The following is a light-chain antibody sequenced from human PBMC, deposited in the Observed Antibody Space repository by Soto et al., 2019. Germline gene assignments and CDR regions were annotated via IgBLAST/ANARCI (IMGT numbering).Light chain of an antibody. CDR3: QQYDNWPPIT. CDR1: QSVSSN. CDR2: GAS. J-gene: IGKJ5*01. V-gene: IGKV3D-15*03. Sequence: EIVMTQSPATLSVSPGERATLSCRASQSVSSNLAWYQQKPGQAPRLLIYGASIRATGVPARFSGSGSGTEFSLAISILQSEDFATYYCQQYDNWPPITFGQGTRLNIK.